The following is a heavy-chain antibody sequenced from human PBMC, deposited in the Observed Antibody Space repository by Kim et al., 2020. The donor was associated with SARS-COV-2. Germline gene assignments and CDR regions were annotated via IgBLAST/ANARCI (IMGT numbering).Heavy chain of an antibody. CDR1: GFTFSNYW. Sequence: GGSLRLSCAASGFTFSNYWMHWVRQAPGKGLVWVSRINSDGSTTDYADSVKGRFTISRDNAKNTLYLQMNSLRAEDTAVYYCARSQFDSKRGIDYWGQGALVTVSS. J-gene: IGHJ4*02. D-gene: IGHD4-4*01. CDR2: INSDGSTT. V-gene: IGHV3-74*01. CDR3: ARSQFDSKRGIDY.